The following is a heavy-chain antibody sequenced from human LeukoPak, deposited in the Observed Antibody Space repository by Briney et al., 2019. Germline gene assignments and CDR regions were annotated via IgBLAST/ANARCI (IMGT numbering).Heavy chain of an antibody. Sequence: PSETLSLTCTVSGGSISSSSYYWGWIRQPPGKGLEWIGSIYYSGSTYYNPSLKSRITISVDTSKNQFSLKLSSVTAADTAVYYCARGSETYGYLIDYWGQGTLVTVSS. D-gene: IGHD5-18*01. CDR3: ARGSETYGYLIDY. J-gene: IGHJ4*02. V-gene: IGHV4-39*07. CDR2: IYYSGST. CDR1: GGSISSSSYY.